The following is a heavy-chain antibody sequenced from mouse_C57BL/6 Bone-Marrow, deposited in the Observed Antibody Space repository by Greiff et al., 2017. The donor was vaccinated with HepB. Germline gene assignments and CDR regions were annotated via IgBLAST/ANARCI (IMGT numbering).Heavy chain of an antibody. V-gene: IGHV1-81*01. D-gene: IGHD1-1*01. J-gene: IGHJ1*03. CDR2: IYPRSGNT. CDR1: GYTFTSYG. Sequence: VQLQQSGAELPRPGASVKLSCKASGYTFTSYGISWVKQRTGQGLEWIGEIYPRSGNTYYNEKFKGKAPLTADKSSSTAYMELRSLTSDDSAVYVCARGGITTVVAKDWYFDVWGTGTTVTGSS. CDR3: ARGGITTVVAKDWYFDV.